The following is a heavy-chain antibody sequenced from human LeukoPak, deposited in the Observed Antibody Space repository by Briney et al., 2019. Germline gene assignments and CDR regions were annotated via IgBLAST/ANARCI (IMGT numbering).Heavy chain of an antibody. CDR3: TTGIRGNNYYYYMDV. V-gene: IGHV3-15*01. D-gene: IGHD4-23*01. J-gene: IGHJ6*03. CDR1: GFTFSNAW. CDR2: IKSKTDGGTT. Sequence: GGSLRLSCAASGFTFSNAWMSWVRQAPGKGLEWVGRIKSKTDGGTTDYAAPVKGRFTISRDDSKNTLYLQMNSLKTEDTAVYYCTTGIRGNNYYYYMDVWGKGTTVTVSS.